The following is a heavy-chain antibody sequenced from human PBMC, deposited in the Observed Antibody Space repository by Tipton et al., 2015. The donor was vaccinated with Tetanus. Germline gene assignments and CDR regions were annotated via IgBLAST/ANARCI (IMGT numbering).Heavy chain of an antibody. CDR2: ISPFNENV. Sequence: QVQLVQSGAEVKKPGASVKVSCKASGYTFTHYGVNWVRQAPGQGLEWMGWISPFNENVNYAEKFQGRLTMTTDRSTATVYMDLRRLRSDDTAVYYCARGRGLGPREDFEHWGQGTLVTVSS. D-gene: IGHD6-19*01. V-gene: IGHV1-18*01. CDR3: ARGRGLGPREDFEH. CDR1: GYTFTHYG. J-gene: IGHJ5*02.